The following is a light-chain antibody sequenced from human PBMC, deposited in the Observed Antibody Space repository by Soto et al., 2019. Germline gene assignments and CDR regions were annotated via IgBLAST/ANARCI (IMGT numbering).Light chain of an antibody. J-gene: IGLJ1*01. Sequence: QSVLTQPASVSGSPGQSITISCTGTSSDVGGYNYVSWYQQHPGKAPKLMIYEVSNRSSGVSNRFSGSKSGNTASLTISGLQAEDEADYYCSSYTSSSLCVFGTGTKVTVL. CDR3: SSYTSSSLCV. CDR1: SSDVGGYNY. CDR2: EVS. V-gene: IGLV2-14*01.